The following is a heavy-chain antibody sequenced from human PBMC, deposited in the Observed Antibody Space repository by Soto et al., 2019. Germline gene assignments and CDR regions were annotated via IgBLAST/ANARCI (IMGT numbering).Heavy chain of an antibody. Sequence: GGSLRLSCAASGFTVSSNYMSWVRQAPGKGLEWVSVIYSGGSTYYADSVKGRFTISRDNSKNTLYLQMNSLRAEDTAVYYCARVYDYGDYFDYWGQGTLVTVSS. CDR1: GFTVSSNY. D-gene: IGHD4-17*01. V-gene: IGHV3-53*01. J-gene: IGHJ4*02. CDR2: IYSGGST. CDR3: ARVYDYGDYFDY.